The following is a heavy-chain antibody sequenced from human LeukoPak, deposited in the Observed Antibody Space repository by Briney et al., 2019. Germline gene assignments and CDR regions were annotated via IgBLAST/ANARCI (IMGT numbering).Heavy chain of an antibody. CDR2: ITTGSII. J-gene: IGHJ6*03. Sequence: GGSLRLSCAASGFTFSGYSMNWVRQAPGKGLEWVSYITTGSIIYYADSVKGRFTISRDNAKNSLYLQMNSLRAEDTAVYYCAKDGFRYYYYYMDVWGKGTTVTVSS. V-gene: IGHV3-48*01. CDR1: GFTFSGYS. D-gene: IGHD3-10*01. CDR3: AKDGFRYYYYYMDV.